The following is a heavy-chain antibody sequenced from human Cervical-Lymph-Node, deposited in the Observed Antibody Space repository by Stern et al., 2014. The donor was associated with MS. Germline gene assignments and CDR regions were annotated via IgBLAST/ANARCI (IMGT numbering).Heavy chain of an antibody. CDR3: ARGGRGGATPDY. V-gene: IGHV3-74*01. J-gene: IGHJ4*02. Sequence: EVQLVESGGDLVQPGGSLRLSCAASGLTFTSYWMHWVRQAPGKGLVWVSYMDGDGYGANYAESVKGRFTISRDNAKNTVYLQMNSLRAEDTAVYYCARGGRGGATPDYWGQGTLVTVSS. CDR1: GLTFTSYW. CDR2: MDGDGYGA. D-gene: IGHD1-26*01.